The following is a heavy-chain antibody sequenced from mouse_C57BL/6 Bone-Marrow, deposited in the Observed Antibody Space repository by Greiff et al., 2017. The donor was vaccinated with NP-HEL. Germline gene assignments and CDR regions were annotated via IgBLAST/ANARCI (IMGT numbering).Heavy chain of an antibody. Sequence: EVQVVESGGGLVQSGRSLRLSCATSGFTFSDFYMEWVRQAPGKGLEWIAASRNKANDYTTEYSASVKGRFIVSRDTSQSILYLQMNALRAEDTAIYYCARGSYDGYSFAYWGQGTLVTVSA. CDR2: SRNKANDYTT. J-gene: IGHJ3*01. D-gene: IGHD2-3*01. CDR3: ARGSYDGYSFAY. V-gene: IGHV7-1*01. CDR1: GFTFSDFY.